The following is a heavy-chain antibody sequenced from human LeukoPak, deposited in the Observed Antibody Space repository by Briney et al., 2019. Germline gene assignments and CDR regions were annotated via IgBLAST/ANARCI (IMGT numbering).Heavy chain of an antibody. CDR3: ARAHLSLDIVVVPAAIPGNWFDP. Sequence: ASVKVSCKSSGGTFSSYAISWIRQAPGQGLEWMGVIIPIFGTANYSHKFQGRLTITTDESTSTAYMELSCLRSEETAVYYCARAHLSLDIVVVPAAIPGNWFDPWGQGTLVTVSS. CDR2: IIPIFGTA. D-gene: IGHD2-2*01. V-gene: IGHV1-69*05. CDR1: GGTFSSYA. J-gene: IGHJ5*02.